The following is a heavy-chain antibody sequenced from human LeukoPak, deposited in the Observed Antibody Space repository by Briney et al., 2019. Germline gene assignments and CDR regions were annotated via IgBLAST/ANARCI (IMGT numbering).Heavy chain of an antibody. CDR1: GYTFSTYV. CDR2: ISAYNGNT. Sequence: ASVKVSCKASGYTFSTYVISWVRQAPGQGLEWMGWISAYNGNTKYAQKLQGRVTMTADTSTTTAYMELRSLRSDDTAVYYCARDGYFDYWGQGTLVTVSA. CDR3: ARDGYFDY. J-gene: IGHJ4*02. V-gene: IGHV1-18*01.